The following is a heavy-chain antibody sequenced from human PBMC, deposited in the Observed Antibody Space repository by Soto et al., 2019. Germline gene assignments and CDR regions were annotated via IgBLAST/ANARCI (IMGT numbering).Heavy chain of an antibody. V-gene: IGHV4-59*01. CDR2: IYYSGST. D-gene: IGHD2-2*01. CDR3: ARGPSTTYAFDI. Sequence: PSETLSLTCTVSGGSISSYYWSWIRQPPGKGLEWIGYIYYSGSTNYNPSLKSRVTISVDTSKNQFSLKLSSVTAADTAVYYCARGPSTTYAFDIWGHGTMVTVSS. J-gene: IGHJ3*02. CDR1: GGSISSYY.